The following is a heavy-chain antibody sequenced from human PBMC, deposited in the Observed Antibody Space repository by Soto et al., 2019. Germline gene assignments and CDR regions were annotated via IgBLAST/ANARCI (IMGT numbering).Heavy chain of an antibody. D-gene: IGHD1-26*01. CDR1: GYTFTRYY. J-gene: IGHJ4*02. Sequence: QVQLVQSGAEVKKPGTSAKVSCKASGYTFTRYYIHWVRQAPGQGPEWMGIINPSGGTASYAQKFQGRVSMTRDTSTTTVYMELSSLRSVDAAVYYCARDQVVVATLGRFEYWGQGTLVTVSS. CDR2: INPSGGTA. CDR3: ARDQVVVATLGRFEY. V-gene: IGHV1-46*01.